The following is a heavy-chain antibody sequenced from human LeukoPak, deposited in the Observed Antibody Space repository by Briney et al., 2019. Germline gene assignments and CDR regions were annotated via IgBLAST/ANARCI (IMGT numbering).Heavy chain of an antibody. D-gene: IGHD3-9*01. CDR1: GGSISSSSYY. Sequence: PSETLSLTCTVSGGSISSSSYYWGWIRQPPGKGLEWIGHIYHSGSTYYHPSLKSRLTISLDTSKNQFSLKLNSVTAADTAVYFCARLKMDYDLLTASLDSWGQGNLVTVSS. CDR3: ARLKMDYDLLTASLDS. CDR2: IYHSGST. J-gene: IGHJ4*02. V-gene: IGHV4-39*07.